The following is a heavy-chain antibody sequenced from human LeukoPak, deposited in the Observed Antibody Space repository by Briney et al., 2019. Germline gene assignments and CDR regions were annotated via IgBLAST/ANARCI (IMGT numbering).Heavy chain of an antibody. CDR2: IHYDGRT. J-gene: IGHJ5*02. CDR1: GGPISGSRA. Sequence: PSETLSLTCTVSGGPISGSRAWGWVRQPPGKGLEWIGNIHYDGRTAPNPSLKSRVTLSLDTSTNQFSLKVNSVTATDTALYYCARVVTAARLDLWGEGILVTISS. CDR3: ARVVTAARLDL. V-gene: IGHV4-39*07. D-gene: IGHD6-25*01.